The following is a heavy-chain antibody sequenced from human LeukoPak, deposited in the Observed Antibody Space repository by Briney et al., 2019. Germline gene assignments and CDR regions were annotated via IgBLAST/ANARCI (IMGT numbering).Heavy chain of an antibody. CDR2: ISSSSSYI. V-gene: IGHV3-21*04. J-gene: IGHJ4*02. D-gene: IGHD3-22*01. CDR3: TTDQSFYDSSGYPFDY. CDR1: GFTFSSYS. Sequence: GGSLRLSCAASGFTFSSYSMNWVRQAPGKGLEWVSSISSSSSYIYYADSVKGRFTISRDNSKNTLYLQMNSLRAEDTAVYYCTTDQSFYDSSGYPFDYWGQGTLVTVSS.